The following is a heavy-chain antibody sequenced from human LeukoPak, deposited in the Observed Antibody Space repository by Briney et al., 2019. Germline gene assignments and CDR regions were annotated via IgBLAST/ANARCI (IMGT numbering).Heavy chain of an antibody. CDR2: IIPILGIA. V-gene: IGHV1-69*04. CDR1: GGTFSSYA. J-gene: IGHJ6*02. CDR3: ARMYGRYYYYGMDV. D-gene: IGHD1-26*01. Sequence: ASVKVPCKASGGTFSSYAISWVRQAPGQGLEWMGRIIPILGIANYAQKFQGRVTITADKSTSTAYMELSSLRSEDTAVYYCARMYGRYYYYGMDVWGQGTTVTVSS.